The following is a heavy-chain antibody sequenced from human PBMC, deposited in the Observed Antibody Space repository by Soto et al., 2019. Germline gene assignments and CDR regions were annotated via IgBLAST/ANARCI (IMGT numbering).Heavy chain of an antibody. CDR3: ARGTDDSSGYYHPFRAFDI. CDR2: INHSGST. CDR1: GGSFSGYY. V-gene: IGHV4-34*01. Sequence: PSETLSLTCAVYGGSFSGYYWSWIRQPPGKGLEWIGEINHSGSTNYNPSLKSRVTISVDTSKNQFSLKLSSVTAADTAVYYCARGTDDSSGYYHPFRAFDIWGQGTMVTVS. J-gene: IGHJ3*02. D-gene: IGHD3-22*01.